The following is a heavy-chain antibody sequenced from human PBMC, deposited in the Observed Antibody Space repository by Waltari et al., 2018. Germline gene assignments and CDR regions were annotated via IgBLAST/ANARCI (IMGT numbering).Heavy chain of an antibody. CDR1: GGSIRRGGYY. CDR2: IYHSGST. Sequence: QLQLQESGSGLVKPSQTLSLTCAVSGGSIRRGGYYWSWIRQPPGKGLEWIGYIYHSGSTYYNPSLKSRVTISVDRSKNQFSLKLSSVTAADTAVYYCARGRGDFWSGYTDAFDIWGQGTMVTVSS. V-gene: IGHV4-30-2*01. D-gene: IGHD3-3*01. J-gene: IGHJ3*02. CDR3: ARGRGDFWSGYTDAFDI.